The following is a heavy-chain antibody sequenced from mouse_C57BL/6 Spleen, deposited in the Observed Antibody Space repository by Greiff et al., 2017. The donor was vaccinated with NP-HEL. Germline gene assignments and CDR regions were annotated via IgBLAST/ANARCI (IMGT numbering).Heavy chain of an antibody. J-gene: IGHJ3*01. CDR2: IDPENGDT. CDR3: TSGYITTAQFAY. D-gene: IGHD1-1*01. V-gene: IGHV14-4*01. Sequence: EVQLQESGAELVRPGASVKLSCTASGFNIKDDYMHWVKQRPEQGLEWIGWIDPENGDTEYASKFQGTATITADTSSNTAYLQLSSLTSEDTAVYYCTSGYITTAQFAYWGQGTLVTVSA. CDR1: GFNIKDDY.